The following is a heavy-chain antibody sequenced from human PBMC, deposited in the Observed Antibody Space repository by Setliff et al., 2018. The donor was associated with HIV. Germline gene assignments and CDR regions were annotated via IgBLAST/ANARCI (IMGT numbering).Heavy chain of an antibody. Sequence: PGGSLRLSCVASGFTFSTFAMHWVRQAPGKGLEWVSVISYDGSRTFYADSVKGRFTISRDNSKNTLYLQVNSLRPEDTAVYYCARGPASGDYSYYFDYWGQGTLVTVSS. CDR3: ARGPASGDYSYYFDY. V-gene: IGHV3-30*01. CDR1: GFTFSTFA. CDR2: ISYDGSRT. J-gene: IGHJ4*02. D-gene: IGHD3-22*01.